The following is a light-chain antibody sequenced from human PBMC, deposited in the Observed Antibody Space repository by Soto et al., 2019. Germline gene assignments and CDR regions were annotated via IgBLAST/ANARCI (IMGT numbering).Light chain of an antibody. CDR2: KTS. Sequence: DIQMTQSPSTLSASVGDRVSITCRASQSLNSWLAWYQQQPGKAPKLLIYKTSTLESGVPSRFSGSGSGTEFTLTISNLQPDDFATYYCRQYTTYSFGQGTKLEIK. V-gene: IGKV1-5*03. J-gene: IGKJ2*01. CDR3: RQYTTYS. CDR1: QSLNSW.